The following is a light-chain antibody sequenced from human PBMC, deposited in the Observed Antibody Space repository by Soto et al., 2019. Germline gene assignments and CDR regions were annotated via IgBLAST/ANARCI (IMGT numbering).Light chain of an antibody. CDR3: QQYHNWPTT. CDR2: GAS. J-gene: IGKJ5*01. Sequence: ERVLTQSPATLSVSPVEIATLSCRASETILSNLAWYQQKPGRAPRLLIYGASNRATGVPARFSGSGSGTEFTLTISSLQSEGFAVYYCQQYHNWPTTFGQGTRLEIK. CDR1: ETILSN. V-gene: IGKV3-15*01.